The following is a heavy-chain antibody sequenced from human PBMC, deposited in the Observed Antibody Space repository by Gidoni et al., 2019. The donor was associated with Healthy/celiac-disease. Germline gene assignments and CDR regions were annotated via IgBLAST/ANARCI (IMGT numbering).Heavy chain of an antibody. V-gene: IGHV4-34*01. Sequence: QVQLQQWGAGLLKPSENLSLTCAVYGGSFSGYYCSWIRQPPGKGLEWIGEINHSGSINYNLSLKSRVTISVDTSKNQFSLKLSSVTAADTAVYYCARGRRWLQLKRYYYYGMDVWGQGTTVTVSS. CDR3: ARGRRWLQLKRYYYYGMDV. CDR1: GGSFSGYY. CDR2: INHSGSI. J-gene: IGHJ6*02. D-gene: IGHD1-1*01.